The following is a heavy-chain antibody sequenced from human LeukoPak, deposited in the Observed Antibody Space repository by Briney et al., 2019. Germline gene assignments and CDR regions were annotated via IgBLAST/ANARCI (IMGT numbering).Heavy chain of an antibody. CDR2: INHSGST. CDR1: GGSFSGYY. V-gene: IGHV4-34*01. CDR3: AREVPTESLDY. D-gene: IGHD4-17*01. Sequence: SETLSLTCAVYGGSFSGYYWSWIRQPPGKGLEWIGEINHSGSTNYNPSLKSRVTISVDTSKNQFSLKLSSVTAADTAVYYCAREVPTESLDYWGQGTLVTVSS. J-gene: IGHJ4*02.